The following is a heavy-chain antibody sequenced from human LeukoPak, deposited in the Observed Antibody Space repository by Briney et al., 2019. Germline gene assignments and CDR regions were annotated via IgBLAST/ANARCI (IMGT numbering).Heavy chain of an antibody. CDR2: IWYDGSNK. D-gene: IGHD5-18*01. Sequence: GRSLRLSCAASGFTFSSYGMHWVRQAPGKGLEWVAVIWYDGSNKYYADSVKGRFTISRDNSNNTLYLQMNSLRAEDTAVYYCARDRDSYGYGLYYFDYWGQGTLVTVSS. V-gene: IGHV3-33*01. CDR3: ARDRDSYGYGLYYFDY. J-gene: IGHJ4*02. CDR1: GFTFSSYG.